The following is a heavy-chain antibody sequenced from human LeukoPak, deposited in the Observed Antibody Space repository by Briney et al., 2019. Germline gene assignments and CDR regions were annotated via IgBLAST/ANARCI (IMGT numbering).Heavy chain of an antibody. CDR3: ARGSYRDYIFDY. D-gene: IGHD4-11*01. CDR2: IIPMFGAT. V-gene: IGHV1-69*05. J-gene: IGHJ4*02. Sequence: ASVKVSCKASGGIFSSYGINWVRQAPGQGLEWMGRIIPMFGATNYAQKFQGRVTVTTDESTSTAYMELSSLRSEDTAVYYCARGSYRDYIFDYWGQGTLVTVSS. CDR1: GGIFSSYG.